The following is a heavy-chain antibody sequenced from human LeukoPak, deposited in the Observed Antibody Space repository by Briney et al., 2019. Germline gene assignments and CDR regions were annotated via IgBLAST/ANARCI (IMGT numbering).Heavy chain of an antibody. D-gene: IGHD4-11*01. CDR2: IYYSGST. Sequence: NPSETLSLTCTVSGGSISSGDYYWSWIRQPPGKGLEWIGYIYYSGSTYYNPSLKSRVTISVDTSKNQFSLKLSSVTAADTAVYYCARASVTYYYYYYMDVWGKGTTVTVSS. V-gene: IGHV4-30-4*02. CDR3: ARASVTYYYYYYMDV. CDR1: GGSISSGDYY. J-gene: IGHJ6*03.